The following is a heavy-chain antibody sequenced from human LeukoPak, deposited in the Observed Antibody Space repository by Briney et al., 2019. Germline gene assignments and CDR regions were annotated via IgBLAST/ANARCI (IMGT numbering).Heavy chain of an antibody. V-gene: IGHV1-69*13. Sequence: SVKVSCKASGGTFSSYAISWVRQASGQGLEWMGGIIPIFGTANYAQKFQGRVTITADESTSTAYMELSSLRSEDTAVYYCARDGSATIPDYYGMDVWGQGTTVTVSS. J-gene: IGHJ6*02. CDR3: ARDGSATIPDYYGMDV. CDR1: GGTFSSYA. D-gene: IGHD2-2*02. CDR2: IIPIFGTA.